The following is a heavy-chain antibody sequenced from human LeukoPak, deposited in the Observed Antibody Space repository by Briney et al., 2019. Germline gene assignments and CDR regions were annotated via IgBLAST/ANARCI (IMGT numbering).Heavy chain of an antibody. Sequence: ASVKVSCKASGYTLTSYYLHWVRQAPGKGLEWMGGFDPEDGETIYAQKFQGRVTMTEDTSTDTAYMELSSLRSEDTAVYYCATPTLLHDMTFDYWGQGTLVTVSS. CDR2: FDPEDGET. V-gene: IGHV1-24*01. CDR3: ATPTLLHDMTFDY. J-gene: IGHJ4*02. CDR1: GYTLTSYY. D-gene: IGHD2-15*01.